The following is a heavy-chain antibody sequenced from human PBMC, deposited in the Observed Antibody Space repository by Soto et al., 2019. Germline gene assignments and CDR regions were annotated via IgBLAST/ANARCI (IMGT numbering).Heavy chain of an antibody. CDR2: IYYSGST. CDR3: ARVETTGNLFDY. D-gene: IGHD4-17*01. CDR1: GGSIGSGGYY. V-gene: IGHV4-31*03. Sequence: SETLSLTCTVSGGSIGSGGYYWSWIRQHPGKGLEWIGYIYYSGSTYYNPSLKSRVTISVDTSKNQFSLKLSSVTAADTAVYYCARVETTGNLFDYWGQGTLVTVSS. J-gene: IGHJ4*02.